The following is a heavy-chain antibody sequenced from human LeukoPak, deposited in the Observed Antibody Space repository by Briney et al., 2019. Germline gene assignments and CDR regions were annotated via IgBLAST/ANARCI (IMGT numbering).Heavy chain of an antibody. V-gene: IGHV3-11*04. Sequence: GGSLRLSCAPSGFTFSDYYMSWIRQAPGKGLEWVSSIGSSGSYIYYADSLTGRFTISRDNAKNSLYLQMNGLRAEDTAMYYCARRATTERGHSYGLDFWGQGTLVTVSS. CDR2: IGSSGSYI. CDR1: GFTFSDYY. J-gene: IGHJ4*02. D-gene: IGHD5-18*01. CDR3: ARRATTERGHSYGLDF.